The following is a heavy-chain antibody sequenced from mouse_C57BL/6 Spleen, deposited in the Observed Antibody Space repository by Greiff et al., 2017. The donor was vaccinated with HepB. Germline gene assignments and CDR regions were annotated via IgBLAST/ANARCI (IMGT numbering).Heavy chain of an antibody. CDR3: ARERNYYGSRDAMDY. Sequence: QVQLQQSGPELVKPGASVKISCKASGYAFSSSWMNWVKQRPGKGLEWIGRIYPGDGDTNYNGKFKGKATLTADKASSIAYMQLSSLTSEDSAVYFCARERNYYGSRDAMDYWGQGTSVTVSS. CDR2: IYPGDGDT. J-gene: IGHJ4*01. D-gene: IGHD1-1*01. V-gene: IGHV1-82*01. CDR1: GYAFSSSW.